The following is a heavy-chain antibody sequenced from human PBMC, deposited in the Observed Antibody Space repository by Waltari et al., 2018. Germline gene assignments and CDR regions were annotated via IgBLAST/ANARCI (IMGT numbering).Heavy chain of an antibody. J-gene: IGHJ4*02. CDR1: GGSFSNSH. Sequence: QVQLQQWGAGRLKPSETLSLTCAVYGGSFSNSHGTWIRQPPGKGLEWIGEINHSGSTSYSPSLKSRVTMSMDTSNNQFSLRLSSVSAAETAVYYCTGWDSWGQGTLVTVSS. V-gene: IGHV4-34*01. CDR2: INHSGST. CDR3: TGWDS.